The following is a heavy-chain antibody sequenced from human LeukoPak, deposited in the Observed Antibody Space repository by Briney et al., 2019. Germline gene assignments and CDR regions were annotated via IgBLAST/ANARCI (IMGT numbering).Heavy chain of an antibody. CDR1: GGSISSYC. CDR2: IYYSGST. J-gene: IGHJ6*03. Sequence: SETLSLTCTVSGGSISSYCWSWIRQPPGKGLEWIGCIYYSGSTNYNPSLKSRVTISVDTPKNQFSLKLSSVTAADTAVYYCASVIAAAGTWGGYYYYMDVWGKGTTVTVSS. CDR3: ASVIAAAGTWGGYYYYMDV. V-gene: IGHV4-59*01. D-gene: IGHD6-13*01.